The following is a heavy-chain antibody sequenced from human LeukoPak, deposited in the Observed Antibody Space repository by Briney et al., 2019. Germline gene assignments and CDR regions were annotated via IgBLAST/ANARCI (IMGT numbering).Heavy chain of an antibody. Sequence: PGGSLRLSRAASGFSFSIYFMNWVRQAPGKGLEWVSSISRTSEYIHYADSVRGRFAISRDNAKNSVYRQMNSLRAEDTAVYFCAGGGDFDYWGQGILVTVSA. CDR1: GFSFSIYF. V-gene: IGHV3-21*01. CDR3: AGGGDFDY. CDR2: ISRTSEYI. D-gene: IGHD3-16*01. J-gene: IGHJ4*02.